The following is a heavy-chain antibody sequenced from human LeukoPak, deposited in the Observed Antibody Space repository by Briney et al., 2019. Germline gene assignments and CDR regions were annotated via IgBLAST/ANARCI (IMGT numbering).Heavy chain of an antibody. D-gene: IGHD5-18*01. CDR2: IYYSGST. J-gene: IGHJ3*02. CDR3: ARGPTAMVFGAFDT. V-gene: IGHV4-59*01. CDR1: GGSIISYY. Sequence: SETLSLTCTVSGGSIISYYWSWIRQPPGKGLEWIGYIYYSGSTNYNPSLKSRVTISVDTSKNQFSLKLSSVTAADTAVYYCARGPTAMVFGAFDTWGQGTMVTVSS.